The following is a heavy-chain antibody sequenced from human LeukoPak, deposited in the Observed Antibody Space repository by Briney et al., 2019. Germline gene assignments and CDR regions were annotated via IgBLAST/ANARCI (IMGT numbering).Heavy chain of an antibody. Sequence: GGSLRLSCAASGFTFSSYSMNWVRQAPGKGLGWVSSISSSSSYIYYADSVKGRFTISRDNAKNSLYLQMNSLRAEDTALYYCARVLPPHYYYYMDVWGKGTTVTVSS. V-gene: IGHV3-21*04. J-gene: IGHJ6*03. CDR2: ISSSSSYI. CDR1: GFTFSSYS. CDR3: ARVLPPHYYYYMDV. D-gene: IGHD3-10*01.